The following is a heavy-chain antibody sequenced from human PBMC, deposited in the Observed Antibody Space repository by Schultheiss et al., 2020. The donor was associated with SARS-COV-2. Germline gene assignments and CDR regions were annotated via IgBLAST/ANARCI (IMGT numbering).Heavy chain of an antibody. Sequence: SETLSLTCAVYGGSFSGYYWSWIRQPPGKGLEWIGEINHSGSTNYNPSLKSRVTISVDTSKNQFSLKLSSVTAADTAVYYCARGRFGYCSSTSCNRYFDYWGQGTLVTVSS. CDR2: INHSGST. CDR1: GGSFSGYY. CDR3: ARGRFGYCSSTSCNRYFDY. V-gene: IGHV4-34*01. J-gene: IGHJ4*02. D-gene: IGHD2-2*02.